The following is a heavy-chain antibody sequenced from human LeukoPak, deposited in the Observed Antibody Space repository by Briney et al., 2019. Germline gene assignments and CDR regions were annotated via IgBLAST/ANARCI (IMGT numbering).Heavy chain of an antibody. CDR3: AKDGSWSCTD. CDR2: IAHHGNNK. CDR1: GFTFGSSA. V-gene: IGHV3-30*02. D-gene: IGHD2-8*02. J-gene: IGHJ4*02. Sequence: GGSLRLSCGASGFTFGSSAMHWLRQGPGKGLEWVAYIAHHGNNKYYADSVKGRFTISRDNSKGSLYLQMNSLRADDTAVYYCAKDGSWSCTDWGQGTLVRVSS.